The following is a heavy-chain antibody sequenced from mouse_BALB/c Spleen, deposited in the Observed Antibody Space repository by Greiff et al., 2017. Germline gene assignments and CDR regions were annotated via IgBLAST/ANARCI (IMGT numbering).Heavy chain of an antibody. CDR3: ARRYYGLYYFDY. Sequence: EVKLVESGGGLVQPGGSRKLSCAASGFTFSSFGMHWVRQAPEKGLEWVAYISSGSSTIYYADTVKGRFTISRDNPKNTLFLQMTCLRSEDTAMYYCARRYYGLYYFDYWGQGTTLTVSS. CDR2: ISSGSSTI. J-gene: IGHJ2*01. V-gene: IGHV5-17*02. D-gene: IGHD1-2*01. CDR1: GFTFSSFG.